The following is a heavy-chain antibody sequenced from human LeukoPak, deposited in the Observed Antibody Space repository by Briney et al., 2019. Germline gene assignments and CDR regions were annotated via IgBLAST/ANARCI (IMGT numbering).Heavy chain of an antibody. CDR2: IKQDGSEK. CDR3: AREDAAWFGESQYHFDY. V-gene: IGHV3-7*01. CDR1: GFTFSSYW. D-gene: IGHD3-10*01. J-gene: IGHJ4*02. Sequence: GGSLRLSCAASGFTFSSYWMSWVRQAPGKGLEWVANIKQDGSEKYYVDSVKGRLTISRDNAKNSLYLQMNSLRAEDTAVYYCAREDAAWFGESQYHFDYWGQGTLVTVSS.